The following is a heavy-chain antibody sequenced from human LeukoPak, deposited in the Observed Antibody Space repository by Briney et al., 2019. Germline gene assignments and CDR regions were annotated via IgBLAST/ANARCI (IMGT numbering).Heavy chain of an antibody. CDR1: GGSISNSDYY. V-gene: IGHV4-39*07. CDR2: IYYSGTA. D-gene: IGHD4-17*01. CDR3: ARSRVTVTTID. Sequence: PSETLSLTCTVSGGSISNSDYYWGWIRQPPGKGLEWIGSIYYSGTAYYNPSLKSRVTTSMDRSKNQFSLKLTSVTAADTALYYCARSRVTVTTIDWGQGTLVAVSS. J-gene: IGHJ4*02.